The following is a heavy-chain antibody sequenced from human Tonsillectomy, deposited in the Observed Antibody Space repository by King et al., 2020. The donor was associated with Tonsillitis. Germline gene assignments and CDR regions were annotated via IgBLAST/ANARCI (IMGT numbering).Heavy chain of an antibody. D-gene: IGHD6-19*01. Sequence: EVQLVESGGGLVQPGGSLRLSCAASGFTFSSYAMSWVRQAPGKGLEWVSGISNSGGNTYYADSVKGRFTISRYNSKNTLYLQMNSLRAGDTAAYYCAKDGHSSGWYYFDYWGQGTLVTVSS. CDR2: ISNSGGNT. V-gene: IGHV3-23*04. J-gene: IGHJ4*02. CDR3: AKDGHSSGWYYFDY. CDR1: GFTFSSYA.